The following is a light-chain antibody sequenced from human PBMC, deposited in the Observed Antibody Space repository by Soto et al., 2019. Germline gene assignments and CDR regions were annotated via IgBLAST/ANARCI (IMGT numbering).Light chain of an antibody. J-gene: IGKJ2*01. Sequence: EIVMTQSPATLSVSPGDSATLSCRASQSISSNLAWYQQKPGQAPRLLIYGATTRATGVPARFSGGRSGTEFTLTISSLQSEDFAVYYCQQYRDWPPYTFGQGTKLEIK. CDR3: QQYRDWPPYT. CDR2: GAT. CDR1: QSISSN. V-gene: IGKV3-15*01.